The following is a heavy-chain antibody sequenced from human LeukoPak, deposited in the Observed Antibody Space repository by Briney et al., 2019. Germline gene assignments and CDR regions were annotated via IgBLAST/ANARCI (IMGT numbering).Heavy chain of an antibody. J-gene: IGHJ4*02. Sequence: SETLSLTCTVSGGSISSGSYYWSWIRQPAGKGLEWIGRIYTSESTNYNPSLKSRVTISVDTSKNQFSLKLSSVTAADTAVYYCARNIGSCYSCFDYWGQGTLVTVSS. CDR1: GGSISSGSYY. V-gene: IGHV4-61*02. CDR3: ARNIGSCYSCFDY. CDR2: IYTSEST. D-gene: IGHD2-15*01.